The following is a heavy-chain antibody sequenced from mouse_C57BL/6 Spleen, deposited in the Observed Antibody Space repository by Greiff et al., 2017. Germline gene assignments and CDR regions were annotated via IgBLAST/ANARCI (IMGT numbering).Heavy chain of an antibody. Sequence: QVQLQQSGAELVRPGASVKLSCKASGYTFTDYYINWVKQRPGQGLEWIARIYPGSGNTYYNEKFKGKATLTAEKSSSTAYMQLSSLTSEDSAVYFCANNYYYAMDYWGQGTAVTVSS. CDR3: ANNYYYAMDY. D-gene: IGHD1-3*01. V-gene: IGHV1-76*01. CDR2: IYPGSGNT. J-gene: IGHJ4*01. CDR1: GYTFTDYY.